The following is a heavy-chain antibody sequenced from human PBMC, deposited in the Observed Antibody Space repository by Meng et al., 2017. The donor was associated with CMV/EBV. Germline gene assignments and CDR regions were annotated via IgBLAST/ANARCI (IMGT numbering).Heavy chain of an antibody. CDR1: GYTFTSYD. Sequence: ASVKVSYKASGYTFTSYDINWVRQATGQGLEWMGWMNPNSGNTGYAQKFQGRVTMTRNTSISTAYMELSSLRSEDTAVYYCARRKSAYYYYGMDVWGQGTTVTVSS. V-gene: IGHV1-8*01. CDR2: MNPNSGNT. CDR3: ARRKSAYYYYGMDV. J-gene: IGHJ6*02.